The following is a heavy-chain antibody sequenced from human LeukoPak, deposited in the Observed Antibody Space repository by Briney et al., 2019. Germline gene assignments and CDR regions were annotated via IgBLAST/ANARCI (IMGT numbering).Heavy chain of an antibody. D-gene: IGHD3-22*01. J-gene: IGHJ4*02. V-gene: IGHV2-5*02. CDR3: AHRVIINGLYYDSSGYFDY. CDR2: IYWDDDK. CDR1: GFSLTTSGVA. Sequence: SGPSLVKPTQTLTLTRTFSGFSLTTSGVAVGWIRQPPGKALEWLALIYWDDDKRYSPSLKSRLTITKDTSKNQVVLTLTNMDPVDTATYYCAHRVIINGLYYDSSGYFDYWGRGTLVTVSS.